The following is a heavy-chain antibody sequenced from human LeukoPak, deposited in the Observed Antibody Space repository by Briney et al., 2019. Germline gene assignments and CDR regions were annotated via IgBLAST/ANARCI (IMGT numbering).Heavy chain of an antibody. V-gene: IGHV4-39*01. CDR2: IYYTGGT. CDR1: GGSISSSSYY. D-gene: IGHD3-22*01. Sequence: AETLSLTCTVSGGSISSSSYYWGWIRQPPGKGLEWIGSIYYTGGTYYNPSLKSRVTISVDTSKNQFSLKLSSVTAADTAVYYCARHGSFFHGGIVVVITGWYFDLWGRGTLVTVSS. J-gene: IGHJ2*01. CDR3: ARHGSFFHGGIVVVITGWYFDL.